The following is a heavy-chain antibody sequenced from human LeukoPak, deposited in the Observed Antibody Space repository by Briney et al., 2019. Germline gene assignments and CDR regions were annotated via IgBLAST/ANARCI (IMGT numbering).Heavy chain of an antibody. Sequence: GGSLRLSCAASGFTFSSYWMTWVRQPPGKGLEWVANIKQDGSEKYYVDSVKGRFTISRDNAKNSLYLQMNSLRAEDTAVYYCARDNGRYGSGGYFDYWGQGTLVTVSS. CDR2: IKQDGSEK. V-gene: IGHV3-7*01. CDR3: ARDNGRYGSGGYFDY. CDR1: GFTFSSYW. J-gene: IGHJ4*02. D-gene: IGHD2-15*01.